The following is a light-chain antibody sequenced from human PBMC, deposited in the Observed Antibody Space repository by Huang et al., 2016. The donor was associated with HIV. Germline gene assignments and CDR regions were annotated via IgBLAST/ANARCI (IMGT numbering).Light chain of an antibody. V-gene: IGKV3-15*01. CDR2: GAS. CDR3: QLYNNWLA. J-gene: IGKJ1*01. CDR1: QTVNSN. Sequence: EIVMTQSPATLSVSPGERATLSCRASQTVNSNLAWYKHKPGQAHRVLMYGASTRATGVPARFSDIGSGKKFTLPISSLQSEDFSVYYCQLYNNWLAFGQGTEVEIK.